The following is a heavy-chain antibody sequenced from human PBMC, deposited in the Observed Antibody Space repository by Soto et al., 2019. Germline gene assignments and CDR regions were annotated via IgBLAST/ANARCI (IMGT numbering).Heavy chain of an antibody. Sequence: GGSLRLSCAASGFTFSSYWMSWVRQAPGKGLEWVANIKQDGSEKYYGDSVKGRFTISRDNAKNSLYLQMNSLRAEDTAVYYCARTYCSSTSCRERVGWFDPWGQGTLVTVSS. CDR3: ARTYCSSTSCRERVGWFDP. CDR2: IKQDGSEK. D-gene: IGHD2-2*01. J-gene: IGHJ5*02. CDR1: GFTFSSYW. V-gene: IGHV3-7*01.